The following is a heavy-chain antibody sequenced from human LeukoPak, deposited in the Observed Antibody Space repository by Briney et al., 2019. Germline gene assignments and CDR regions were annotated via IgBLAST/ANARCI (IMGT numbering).Heavy chain of an antibody. V-gene: IGHV1-69*13. CDR2: IISIFGTA. J-gene: IGHJ6*02. Sequence: GASVKVSCKASGGTFSSYAISWVRQAPGQGLEWMGGIISIFGTANYAQKFQGRVTITADESTSTAYMELSSLRSEDTAVYYCARKDIVVVPAAIGYYGMDVWGQGTTVTVSS. D-gene: IGHD2-2*02. CDR1: GGTFSSYA. CDR3: ARKDIVVVPAAIGYYGMDV.